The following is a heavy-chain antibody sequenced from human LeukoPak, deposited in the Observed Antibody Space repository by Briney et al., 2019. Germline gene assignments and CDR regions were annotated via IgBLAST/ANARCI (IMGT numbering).Heavy chain of an antibody. V-gene: IGHV1-18*01. Sequence: EASVTVSCKASGYTFTSYGISWVRQAPGQGLEWMGWISAYNGNTNYAQKLQGRVTMTTDTSTSTAYMELRSLRSDDTAVYYCARDANYYDSSGRALDYWGQGTLVTVSS. CDR3: ARDANYYDSSGRALDY. CDR2: ISAYNGNT. D-gene: IGHD3-22*01. CDR1: GYTFTSYG. J-gene: IGHJ4*02.